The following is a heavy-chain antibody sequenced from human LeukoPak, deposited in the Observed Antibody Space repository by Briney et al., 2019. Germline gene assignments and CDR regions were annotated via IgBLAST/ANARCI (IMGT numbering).Heavy chain of an antibody. J-gene: IGHJ4*02. D-gene: IGHD3-22*01. CDR1: GFTFSSYA. CDR2: ISYDGSNK. CDR3: ARGVPQYYYDSSGYYYFDY. Sequence: GGSLRLSCAASGFTFSSYAMHWVRQAPGKGLEWVAVISYDGSNKYYADSVKGRFTISRDNSKNTLYLQMNSLRAEDTAVYYCARGVPQYYYDSSGYYYFDYWGQGTLVTVSS. V-gene: IGHV3-30-3*01.